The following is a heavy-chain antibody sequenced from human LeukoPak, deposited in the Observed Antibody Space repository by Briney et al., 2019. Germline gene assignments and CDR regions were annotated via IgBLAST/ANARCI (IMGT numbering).Heavy chain of an antibody. J-gene: IGHJ4*02. CDR1: GFTFSAYA. CDR3: AKWAGVMTYSSNFYGPLDH. Sequence: PGGSLRLSCAASGFTFSAYALSWVRQAPGKGLEWVSSICGSGSSTYYADCVKGRVTISRDNSKNTLFLQMNSLRAEDTALYYCAKWAGVMTYSSNFYGPLDHWGRGTLVTVSS. D-gene: IGHD5-18*01. V-gene: IGHV3-23*01. CDR2: ICGSGSST.